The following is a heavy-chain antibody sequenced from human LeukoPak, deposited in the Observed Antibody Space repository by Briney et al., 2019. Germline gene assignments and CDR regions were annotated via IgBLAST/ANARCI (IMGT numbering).Heavy chain of an antibody. CDR3: ARRLPTVTFMVGWFDP. CDR2: IYTSGST. CDR1: GGSISSYY. D-gene: IGHD4-17*01. Sequence: SETLPLTCTVSGGSISSYYWSWIRQPPGKGLEWIGYIYTSGSTNYNPSLKSRVTISVDTSKNQFSLKLSSVTAADTAVYYCARRLPTVTFMVGWFDPWGQGTLVTVSS. V-gene: IGHV4-4*09. J-gene: IGHJ5*02.